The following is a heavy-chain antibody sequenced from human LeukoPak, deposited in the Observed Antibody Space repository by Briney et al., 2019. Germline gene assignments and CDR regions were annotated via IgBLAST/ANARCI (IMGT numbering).Heavy chain of an antibody. V-gene: IGHV4-30-4*01. J-gene: IGHJ4*02. CDR2: IYYSGST. CDR3: ARAKAQSYDFWSGFDY. CDR1: GGSISSGDYY. D-gene: IGHD3-3*01. Sequence: SQTLSLTCTVSGGSISSGDYYWSWIRQPPGKGLEWIGYIYYSGSTYYNPSLKSRVTISVDRSKNQFSLKLSSVTAADTAVYYCARAKAQSYDFWSGFDYWGQGTLVTVSS.